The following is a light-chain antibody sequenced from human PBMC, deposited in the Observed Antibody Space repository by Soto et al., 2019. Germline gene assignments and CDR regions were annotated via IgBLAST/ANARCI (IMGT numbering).Light chain of an antibody. Sequence: QSVLTQPPSASGTPGQRVTISCSGSSSNIGSNYVYWYQQLPGTAPKLLIYRNNQRPPGVPDRFSGSKSGTSASLAISGLRSEDEADYYCAAWDGSLSGYVFGTGTKLTVL. J-gene: IGLJ1*01. CDR2: RNN. CDR3: AAWDGSLSGYV. V-gene: IGLV1-47*01. CDR1: SSNIGSNY.